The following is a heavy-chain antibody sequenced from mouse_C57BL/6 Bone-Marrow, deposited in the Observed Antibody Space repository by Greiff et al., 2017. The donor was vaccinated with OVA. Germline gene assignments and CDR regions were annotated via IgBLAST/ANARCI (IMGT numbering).Heavy chain of an antibody. CDR1: GYTFTSYG. Sequence: VQLQQSGAELARPGASVKLSCKASGYTFTSYGISWVKQRTGQGLEWIGEIYPRSGNTYYNEKFKGKATLTADKSSSTAYMELRSLTSEYAAVYFCASLSNWEGEPLFAYWGQGTLVTVSA. J-gene: IGHJ3*01. CDR2: IYPRSGNT. V-gene: IGHV1-81*01. CDR3: ASLSNWEGEPLFAY. D-gene: IGHD4-1*01.